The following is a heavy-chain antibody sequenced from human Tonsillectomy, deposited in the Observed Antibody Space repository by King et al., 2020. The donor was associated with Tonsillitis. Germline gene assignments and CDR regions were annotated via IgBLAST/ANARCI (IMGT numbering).Heavy chain of an antibody. CDR1: GFTFSSYA. D-gene: IGHD6-19*01. CDR3: AKLPYSSRWSSPFDY. V-gene: IGHV3-23*04. J-gene: IGHJ4*02. CDR2: ISGRSYST. Sequence: EVQLVESGGGLVQPGGSLRLSCAASGFTFSSYAMGWVRQAPGKGLEWVSTISGRSYSTYYPDSVKGRFTISRDNSNHTLYLQMHSLRPEDTALYYCAKLPYSSRWSSPFDYWGQGTLVTVSS.